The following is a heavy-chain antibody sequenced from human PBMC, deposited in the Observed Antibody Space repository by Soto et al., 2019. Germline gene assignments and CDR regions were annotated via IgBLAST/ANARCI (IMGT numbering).Heavy chain of an antibody. CDR2: IIPIFGTA. D-gene: IGHD5-18*01. V-gene: IGHV1-69*12. J-gene: IGHJ6*02. Sequence: QVQLVQSGAEVKKPGSSVKVSCKASGGTFSSYAISWVRQAPGQGLEWMGGIIPIFGTANYAQKFQGRVTITADESTSTADMELGSLRSEDTAVYYCARDDVDTAMPYGMDVWGQGTTVTVSS. CDR1: GGTFSSYA. CDR3: ARDDVDTAMPYGMDV.